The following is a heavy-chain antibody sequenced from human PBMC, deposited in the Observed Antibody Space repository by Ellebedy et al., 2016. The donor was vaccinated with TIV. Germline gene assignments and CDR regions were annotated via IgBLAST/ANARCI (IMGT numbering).Heavy chain of an antibody. CDR1: GYSFTSYW. V-gene: IGHV5-51*01. CDR2: IYPGDSDT. J-gene: IGHJ6*02. D-gene: IGHD3-10*01. Sequence: GGSLRLXXKGSGYSFTSYWIGWVRQMPGKGLEWMGIIYPGDSDTRYSPSFQGQVTISADKSISTAYLQWSSLKASDTAMYYCARQLWFGAPYMDVWGQGTTVTVSS. CDR3: ARQLWFGAPYMDV.